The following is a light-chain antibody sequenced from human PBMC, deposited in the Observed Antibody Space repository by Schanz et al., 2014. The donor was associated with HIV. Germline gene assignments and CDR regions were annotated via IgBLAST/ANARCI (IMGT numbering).Light chain of an antibody. CDR1: AFNIGQNY. Sequence: QSVLTQPPSVSAAPGQRVTISCSGSAFNIGQNYVSWFQQFPGTAPKLLIYVTHQRPSEIPDRFSGSKTGTSATLAIIGLQTGDEADYYCGTWDSSLTTVVFGGGTKLTVL. V-gene: IGLV1-51*01. CDR2: VTH. J-gene: IGLJ2*01. CDR3: GTWDSSLTTVV.